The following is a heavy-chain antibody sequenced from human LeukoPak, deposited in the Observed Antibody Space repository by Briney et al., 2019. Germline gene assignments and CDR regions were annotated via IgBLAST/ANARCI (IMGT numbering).Heavy chain of an antibody. D-gene: IGHD6-19*01. CDR3: ARERAVARNWFDP. CDR1: GYTFTSYY. V-gene: IGHV1-46*01. CDR2: INPSGGST. J-gene: IGHJ5*02. Sequence: ASVKVSCKASGYTFTSYYMRWVRQAPGQGLEWMGIINPSGGSTSYAQKFQGRVTMTRDTSTSTVHMELSSLRSEDTAVYYCARERAVARNWFDPWGQGTLVTVSS.